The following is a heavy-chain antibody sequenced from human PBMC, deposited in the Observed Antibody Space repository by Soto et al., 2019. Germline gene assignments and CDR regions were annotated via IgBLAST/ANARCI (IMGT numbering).Heavy chain of an antibody. V-gene: IGHV3-53*01. Sequence: GGSLRLSCAASGFTVSSNYMSWVRQAPGKGLEWVSVIYSGGSTYYADSVKGRFTISRDNSKNTLYLQMNSLRAEGTAVYYCARGHDSSGYYDYWGQGTLVTVSS. D-gene: IGHD3-22*01. CDR2: IYSGGST. CDR3: ARGHDSSGYYDY. J-gene: IGHJ4*02. CDR1: GFTVSSNY.